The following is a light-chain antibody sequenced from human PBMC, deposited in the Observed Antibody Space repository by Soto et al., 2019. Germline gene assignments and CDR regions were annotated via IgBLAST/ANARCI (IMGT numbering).Light chain of an antibody. V-gene: IGLV1-44*01. CDR2: TTN. J-gene: IGLJ1*01. CDR1: SSNIGTSS. CDR3: ASGDDSLNGHV. Sequence: QSVLTQPHSASGTPGQRVTISCSGSSSNIGTSSVHWFQQLPGTAPKLLISTTNQRPSGVPERFSGSKSGTSASLAISGLQSEDEAEYYCASGDDSLNGHVFGTGTKVTVL.